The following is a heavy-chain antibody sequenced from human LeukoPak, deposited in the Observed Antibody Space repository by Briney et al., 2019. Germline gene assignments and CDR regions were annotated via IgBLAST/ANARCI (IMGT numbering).Heavy chain of an antibody. CDR3: ARERFSWRVNWFDP. CDR1: GYTFTGYY. D-gene: IGHD3-3*01. V-gene: IGHV1-2*02. J-gene: IGHJ5*02. Sequence: GSVKVSCKASGYTFTGYYMHWVRQAPGQGLEWMGWINPNSGGTNYAQKFQGRVTMTRDTSISTAYMELSRLRSDDTAVYYCARERFSWRVNWFDPWGQGTLVTVSS. CDR2: INPNSGGT.